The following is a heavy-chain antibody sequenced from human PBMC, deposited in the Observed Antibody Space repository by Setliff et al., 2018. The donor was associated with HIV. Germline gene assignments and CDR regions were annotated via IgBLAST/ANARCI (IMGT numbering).Heavy chain of an antibody. V-gene: IGHV4-38-2*01. CDR1: GYSISSGSY. CDR2: IYHSGTT. J-gene: IGHJ3*02. Sequence: PSETLSLTCGVSGYSISSGSYWGCIRQSPGKKLEWIGSIYHSGTTYYNPSLKSRVTISVDTSKNQFSLKVSSVTAADTAVFYCARVKGLDAFDIWGQGTMVTVSS. CDR3: ARVKGLDAFDI.